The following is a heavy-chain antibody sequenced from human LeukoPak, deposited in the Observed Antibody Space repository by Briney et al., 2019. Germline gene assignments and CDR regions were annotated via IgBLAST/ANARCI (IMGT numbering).Heavy chain of an antibody. CDR1: GYTFTGYY. CDR2: TNPNSGGT. V-gene: IGHV1-2*04. CDR3: ARGGHIITMVRGVITPSDY. J-gene: IGHJ4*02. Sequence: ASVKVSCKASGYTFTGYYMHWVRQAPGQGLEWMGWTNPNSGGTNYAQKFQGWVTMTRDTSISTAYMELSRLRSDDTAVYYCARGGHIITMVRGVITPSDYWGQGTLVTVSS. D-gene: IGHD3-10*01.